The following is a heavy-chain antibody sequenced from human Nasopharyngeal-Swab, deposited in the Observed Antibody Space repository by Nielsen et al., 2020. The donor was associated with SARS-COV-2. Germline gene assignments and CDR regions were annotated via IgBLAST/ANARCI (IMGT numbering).Heavy chain of an antibody. J-gene: IGHJ4*02. CDR1: GYTFTSYD. V-gene: IGHV1-2*02. CDR2: MNPNSGGT. D-gene: IGHD6-6*01. CDR3: ARDQGAAARWII. Sequence: ASVKVSCKASGYTFTSYDINWVRQATGQGLEWMGWMNPNSGGTNYAQKFQGRVTMTRDTSISTAYMELSRLRSDDTAVYYCARDQGAAARWIIWGQGTLVTVSS.